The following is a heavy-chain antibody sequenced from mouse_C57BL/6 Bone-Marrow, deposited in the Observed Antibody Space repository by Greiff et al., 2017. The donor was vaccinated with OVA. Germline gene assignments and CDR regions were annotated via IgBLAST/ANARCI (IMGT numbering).Heavy chain of an antibody. CDR1: GYTFTDYY. Sequence: VQLQQSGPELVKPGASVKISCTASGYTFTDYYMNWVKQSHGKSLEWIGDINPNNGGTSYNQKFKGKATLTVDKSSSTAYMELRSLTSEDSAVYYCARGYDAYAMDYWGQGTSVTVSS. D-gene: IGHD2-2*01. CDR3: ARGYDAYAMDY. CDR2: INPNNGGT. J-gene: IGHJ4*01. V-gene: IGHV1-26*01.